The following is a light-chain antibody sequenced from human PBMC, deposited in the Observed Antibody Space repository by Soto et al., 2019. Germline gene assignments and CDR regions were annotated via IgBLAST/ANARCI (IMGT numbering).Light chain of an antibody. Sequence: QSALTQPRSVSGSPGQSVTISCTGTSSDVGGYNYVSWYQQHPGKAPKLMIYDVSKRPSGVPDRFSASKSGNTASLTISGRQAEDEALYYCCSYAGSYTWVVGGGTKLTVL. CDR3: CSYAGSYTWV. J-gene: IGLJ3*02. CDR1: SSDVGGYNY. CDR2: DVS. V-gene: IGLV2-11*01.